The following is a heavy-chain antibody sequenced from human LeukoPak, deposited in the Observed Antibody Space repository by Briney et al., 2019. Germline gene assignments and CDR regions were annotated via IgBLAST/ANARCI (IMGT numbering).Heavy chain of an antibody. Sequence: WVAHIKEDGSEKYYVASVKGRFTISRDNAKNSLDLQMTNLRAEDTAVYYCQRDPGWGAFDIWGQGTMVTVSS. CDR2: IKEDGSEK. J-gene: IGHJ3*02. CDR3: QRDPGWGAFDI. V-gene: IGHV3-7*01. D-gene: IGHD1-14*01.